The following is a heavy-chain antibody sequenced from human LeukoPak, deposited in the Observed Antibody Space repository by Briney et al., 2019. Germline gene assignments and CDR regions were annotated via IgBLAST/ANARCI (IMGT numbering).Heavy chain of an antibody. Sequence: ASVKVSCKASGYTFTSYDINWVRQATGQGLEWMGWMNPNSGNTGYAQKFQGRVTMTEDTSTDTAYMELSSLRSEDTAVYYCATDPTLGGPLPGIWGQGTMVTVSS. CDR3: ATDPTLGGPLPGI. J-gene: IGHJ3*02. V-gene: IGHV1-8*01. D-gene: IGHD3-16*01. CDR1: GYTFTSYD. CDR2: MNPNSGNT.